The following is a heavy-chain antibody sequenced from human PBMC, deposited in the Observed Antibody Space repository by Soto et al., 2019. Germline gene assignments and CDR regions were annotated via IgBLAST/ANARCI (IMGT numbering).Heavy chain of an antibody. CDR1: GYSFISYC. CDR2: IYPGDSDT. V-gene: IGHV5-51*01. CDR3: ARLDGLIYYYYYVDV. J-gene: IGHJ6*03. D-gene: IGHD2-8*01. Sequence: GESLKISCKGSGYSFISYCIGWVRQMPGKGLEWMGIIYPGDSDTRYSPSFQGQVTISADKSISTAYLQWSSLKASDTAMYYCARLDGLIYYYYYVDVWGKGTTVTVSS.